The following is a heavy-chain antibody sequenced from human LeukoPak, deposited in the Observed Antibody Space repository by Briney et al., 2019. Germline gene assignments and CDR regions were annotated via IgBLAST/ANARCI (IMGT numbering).Heavy chain of an antibody. V-gene: IGHV4-59*01. CDR1: GVSISSYY. Sequence: RASETLSLTCTVSGVSISSYYWSWIRQPPGKGLEWIGYIYYSGSTNYNPSLKSRVTISVDTSKNQFSLKLSSVTAADTAVYYCARRTYYYDSSGYPYYFDYWGQGTLVTVSS. J-gene: IGHJ4*02. CDR3: ARRTYYYDSSGYPYYFDY. CDR2: IYYSGST. D-gene: IGHD3-22*01.